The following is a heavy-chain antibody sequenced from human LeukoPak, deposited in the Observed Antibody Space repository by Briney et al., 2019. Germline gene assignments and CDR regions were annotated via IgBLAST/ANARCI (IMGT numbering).Heavy chain of an antibody. CDR1: GGSISNYY. V-gene: IGHV4-59*08. Sequence: SETLSLTCTVSGGSISNYYWSWIRQPPGKGLEWIGYIYYSGSTNYNPSLKSRVTISVDTSKNQFSLKLSSVTAADTAVYYCARHSDCSTTSCYPFDIWGQGTMVTVSS. D-gene: IGHD2-2*01. CDR2: IYYSGST. J-gene: IGHJ3*02. CDR3: ARHSDCSTTSCYPFDI.